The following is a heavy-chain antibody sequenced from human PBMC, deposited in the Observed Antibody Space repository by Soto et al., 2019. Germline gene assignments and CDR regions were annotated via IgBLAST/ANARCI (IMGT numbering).Heavy chain of an antibody. Sequence: QVQLVESGGGVVQPGRSLRLSCAASGFTFSSYGMHWVRQAPGKGLEWVAVIWYDGSNKYYADSVKGRFTISRDNSKNTLYLQMNSLRAEDTAVYYCAREMPGYSSSWPFDYWGQGTLVTVSS. D-gene: IGHD6-13*01. CDR3: AREMPGYSSSWPFDY. J-gene: IGHJ4*02. CDR2: IWYDGSNK. CDR1: GFTFSSYG. V-gene: IGHV3-33*01.